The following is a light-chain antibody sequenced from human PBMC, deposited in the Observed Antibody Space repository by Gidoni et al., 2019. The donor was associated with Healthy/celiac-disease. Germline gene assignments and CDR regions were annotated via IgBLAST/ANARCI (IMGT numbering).Light chain of an antibody. CDR1: QRVSSSY. CDR2: GAS. J-gene: IGKJ1*01. CDR3: QQYGSSRPWT. Sequence: EIVLTQSPGTLSLSPGERATLSCRASQRVSSSYLAWYQQKPGQAPRLLIYGASSRATGIPDRFSGSGSGTDFTLTTSRLEPEDFAVYYCQQYGSSRPWTFGQGTKVEIK. V-gene: IGKV3-20*01.